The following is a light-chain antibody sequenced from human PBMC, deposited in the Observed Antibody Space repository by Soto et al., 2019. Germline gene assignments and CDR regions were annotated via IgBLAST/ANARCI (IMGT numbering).Light chain of an antibody. CDR3: AAWDDSLNGVV. CDR1: ISNFCTNT. V-gene: IGLV1-44*01. Sequence: QSVLTQPPSASGMPGQRVTISCFGTISNFCTNTVNWYQQLPGTAPRLLIYSNTQRPSGVPDRFSGSKSGTSASLAISGLQSEDEADYHCAAWDDSLNGVVFGGGTKLTVL. J-gene: IGLJ2*01. CDR2: SNT.